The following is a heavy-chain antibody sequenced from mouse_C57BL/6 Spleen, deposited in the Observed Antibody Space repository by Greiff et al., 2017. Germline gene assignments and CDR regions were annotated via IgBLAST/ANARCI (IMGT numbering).Heavy chain of an antibody. CDR2: IYPGDGDT. J-gene: IGHJ2*01. CDR3: AREGIYYYGSSPCYY. V-gene: IGHV1-82*01. Sequence: VHLVESGPELVKPGASVKISCKASGYAFSSSWMNWVKQRPGKGLEWIGRIYPGDGDTNYNGKFKGKATLTADKSSSTAYMQLSSLTSEDSAVYFFAREGIYYYGSSPCYYGGQGTTLTVSS. D-gene: IGHD1-1*01. CDR1: GYAFSSSW.